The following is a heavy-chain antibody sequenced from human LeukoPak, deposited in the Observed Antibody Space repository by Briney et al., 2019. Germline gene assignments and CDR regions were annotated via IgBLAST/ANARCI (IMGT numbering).Heavy chain of an antibody. J-gene: IGHJ4*02. V-gene: IGHV3-23*01. CDR3: AKDSEYSYGYINY. Sequence: GGSLKLSCAAPGFTFSSYAMSWVRQAPGKGLEWVSGISGSGGVTYYADSVKGRFTISRDISKNTLYLQMNSLRAEDTAVYYCAKDSEYSYGYINYWGQGTLVTVSS. D-gene: IGHD5-18*01. CDR2: ISGSGGVT. CDR1: GFTFSSYA.